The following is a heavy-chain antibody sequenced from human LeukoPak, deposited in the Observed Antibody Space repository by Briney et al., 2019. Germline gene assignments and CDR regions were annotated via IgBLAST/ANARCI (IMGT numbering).Heavy chain of an antibody. J-gene: IGHJ4*02. Sequence: PGGSLRLSCAASGFTFSSYGMHWVRQAPGKGLEWVAFIRYDGSNKYYADSVKGRFTISRDNAKNSLYLQMNSLRAEDTAVYYCAREVMATMVRGVSYYFDYWGQGTLVTVSS. CDR3: AREVMATMVRGVSYYFDY. CDR2: IRYDGSNK. D-gene: IGHD3-10*01. V-gene: IGHV3-30*02. CDR1: GFTFSSYG.